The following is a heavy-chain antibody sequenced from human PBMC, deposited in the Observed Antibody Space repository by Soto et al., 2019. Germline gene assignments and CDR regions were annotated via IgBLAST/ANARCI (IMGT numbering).Heavy chain of an antibody. CDR2: IYTSGST. CDR1: GGSISSYY. V-gene: IGHV4-4*07. Sequence: LSETLSLTCTVSGGSISSYYWSWIRQPAGKGLEWIGRIYTSGSTNYNPSLKSRVTMSVDTSKNQFSLKLSSVTAADTAVYYCARDLVDTAPEWFDPWGQGTLVTVSS. CDR3: ARDLVDTAPEWFDP. D-gene: IGHD5-18*01. J-gene: IGHJ5*02.